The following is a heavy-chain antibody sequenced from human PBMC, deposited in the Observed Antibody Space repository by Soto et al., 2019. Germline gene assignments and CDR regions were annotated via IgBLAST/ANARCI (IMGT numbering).Heavy chain of an antibody. D-gene: IGHD3-22*01. V-gene: IGHV3-48*03. CDR1: GFTFSSYE. Sequence: GGSLRLSCAASGFTFSSYEMNWVRQAPGKGLEWVSYISSSGSTIYYADSVKGRFTISRDNAKNSLYLQMNSLRAEDAAVYYCARDRQSYYDSSGYDAFDIWAKGQWSPS. J-gene: IGHJ3*02. CDR3: ARDRQSYYDSSGYDAFDI. CDR2: ISSSGSTI.